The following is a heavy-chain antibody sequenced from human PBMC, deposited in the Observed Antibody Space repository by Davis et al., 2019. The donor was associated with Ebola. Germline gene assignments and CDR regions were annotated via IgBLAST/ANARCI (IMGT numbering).Heavy chain of an antibody. Sequence: GESLKISCAASGFTFSSYAMSWVRQAPGKGLEWVSTISASGANTYYADSVKGRFTISRDNAKNSLYLQMNNLRSEDTAVYYCARYGRMDAFDIWGQGTMVTVSS. J-gene: IGHJ3*02. V-gene: IGHV3-23*01. D-gene: IGHD2-15*01. CDR3: ARYGRMDAFDI. CDR2: ISASGANT. CDR1: GFTFSSYA.